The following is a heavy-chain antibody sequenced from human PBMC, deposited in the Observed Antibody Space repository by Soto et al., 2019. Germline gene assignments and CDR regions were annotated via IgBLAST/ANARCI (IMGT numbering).Heavy chain of an antibody. CDR1: GFSFSSYA. J-gene: IGHJ4*02. CDR2: ISGSGGST. Sequence: EVQLLESGGGLVQPGGSLRLSCAAYGFSFSSYAMSWLRQAPGKGLEWVSAISGSGGSTYYADSVKGRFTISRDNSKNTLYLQMNSLRAEDTAVYYCAKQLWLGHYFDYWGQGTLVTVSS. D-gene: IGHD6-19*01. CDR3: AKQLWLGHYFDY. V-gene: IGHV3-23*01.